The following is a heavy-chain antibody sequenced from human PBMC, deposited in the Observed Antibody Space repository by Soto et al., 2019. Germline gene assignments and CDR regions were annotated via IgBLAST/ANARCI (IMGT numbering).Heavy chain of an antibody. CDR3: ARREIQGPIDY. CDR1: GYSISSSNW. V-gene: IGHV4-28*01. CDR2: IYYSGTT. J-gene: IGHJ4*02. D-gene: IGHD1-26*01. Sequence: TSETLSLTCAVSGYSISSSNWWGWIRQPPGKGLEWIGYIYYSGTTYYNPSLKSRVTMSVDTSKNQFSLKLTSVTAVDTAVYYCARREIQGPIDYWGQGTLSPSP.